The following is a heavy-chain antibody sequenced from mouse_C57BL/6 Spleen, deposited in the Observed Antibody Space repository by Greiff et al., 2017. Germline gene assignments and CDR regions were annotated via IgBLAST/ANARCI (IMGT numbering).Heavy chain of an antibody. CDR1: GFNIKDYY. CDR3: ARDYGSSRWFAD. CDR2: IDPEDGDT. Sequence: VQLQQSGAELVRPGASVKLSCTASGFNIKDYYMHWVKQRPEQGLEWIGRIDPEDGDTEYAPKFQGKATMTVDKSSSTAYMQLSSLSSEDSAVYYCARDYGSSRWFADWGQGTLVTVSA. V-gene: IGHV14-1*01. D-gene: IGHD1-1*01. J-gene: IGHJ3*01.